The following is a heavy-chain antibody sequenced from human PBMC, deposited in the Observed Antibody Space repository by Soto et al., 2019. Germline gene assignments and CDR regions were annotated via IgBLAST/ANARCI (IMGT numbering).Heavy chain of an antibody. CDR2: FYWNDDN. CDR1: GFSLNTYGVG. CDR3: VHRVLVGQQIDY. D-gene: IGHD2-15*01. V-gene: IGHV2-5*01. J-gene: IGHJ4*02. Sequence: QITLRESGPTLLKPTQTLTLTFTFSGFSLNTYGVGVCWIRQPPGKALEWLAFFYWNDDNCYSSFLNSSLSFSSATSKNQVVLAVTDMDPVDTGTYYCVHRVLVGQQIDYWGQGTLVTVSS.